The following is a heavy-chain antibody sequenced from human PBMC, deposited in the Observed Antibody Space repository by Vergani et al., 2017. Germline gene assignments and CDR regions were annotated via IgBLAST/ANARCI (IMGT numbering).Heavy chain of an antibody. CDR3: AKDFSSSTAGPHFAS. D-gene: IGHD2-8*02. V-gene: IGHV3-30*18. Sequence: QVHLVESGGGVVQPGRSLTLSCVASGFSFRGHGMHWVRQAPGKGLEWVAMISYDGDRRDYGDFAKGRFTISRDSSKTVYLQMNSLRVEDTAMYFCAKDFSSSTAGPHFASRGQGTLVTVS. J-gene: IGHJ4*02. CDR1: GFSFRGHG. CDR2: ISYDGDRR.